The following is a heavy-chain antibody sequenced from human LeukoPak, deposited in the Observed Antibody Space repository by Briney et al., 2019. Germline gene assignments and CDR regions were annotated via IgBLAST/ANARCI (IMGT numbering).Heavy chain of an antibody. CDR1: GYSFTSYW. Sequence: GESLKISCKGFGYSFTSYWIGWVRQMPGKGLEWMGIIYPGDSDTRYSPSFQGQVTVSADKSISTAYLQWSSLKASDTAMYYCARREDQDHYDYWGQGTLVTVSS. CDR3: ARREDQDHYDY. CDR2: IYPGDSDT. J-gene: IGHJ4*02. V-gene: IGHV5-51*01.